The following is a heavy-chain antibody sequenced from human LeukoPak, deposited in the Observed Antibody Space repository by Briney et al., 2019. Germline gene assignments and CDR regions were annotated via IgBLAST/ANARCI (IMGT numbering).Heavy chain of an antibody. CDR1: GGSINNYY. CDR2: IYTTGST. Sequence: SETLSLTCTVSGGSINNYYWSWIRQPAGKGLEWIGRIYTTGSTNYNPSLKSRITMSVDTSKNQFSLKLSSVTAADTAVYYCARRRLWFGELPIDYWGQGTLVTVSS. V-gene: IGHV4-4*07. CDR3: ARRRLWFGELPIDY. J-gene: IGHJ4*02. D-gene: IGHD3-10*01.